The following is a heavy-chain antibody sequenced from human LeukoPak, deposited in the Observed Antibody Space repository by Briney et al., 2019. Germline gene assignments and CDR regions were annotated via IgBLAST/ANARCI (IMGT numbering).Heavy chain of an antibody. Sequence: TSVTVSCKASGFTFTSSAVQWVRQARGQRLEWIGWIVVGSGNTNYAQKFQERVTITRDMSTSTAYMELSSLRSEDTAVYYCAADRSGWFYFDYWGQGTLVTVSS. D-gene: IGHD6-19*01. CDR1: GFTFTSSA. V-gene: IGHV1-58*01. J-gene: IGHJ4*02. CDR2: IVVGSGNT. CDR3: AADRSGWFYFDY.